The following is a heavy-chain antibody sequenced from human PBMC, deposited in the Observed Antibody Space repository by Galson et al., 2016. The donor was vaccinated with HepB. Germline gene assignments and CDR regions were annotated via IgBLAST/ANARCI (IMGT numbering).Heavy chain of an antibody. CDR3: AKVSDEYYFDY. J-gene: IGHJ4*02. Sequence: SLRLSCAASGFTFSSYGMHWVRQAPGKGLEWVAVTSSDGSNKHYADSVKGRFTISRDNSKKTLYLQMNSLRAADTAVYYCAKVSDEYYFDYWGQGTLVTVSS. CDR2: TSSDGSNK. V-gene: IGHV3-30*18. CDR1: GFTFSSYG.